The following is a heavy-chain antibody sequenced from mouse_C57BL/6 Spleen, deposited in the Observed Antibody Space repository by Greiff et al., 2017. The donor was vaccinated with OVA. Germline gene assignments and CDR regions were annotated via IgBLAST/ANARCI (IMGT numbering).Heavy chain of an antibody. CDR2: IYPGSGST. Sequence: QVQLQQPGAELVKPGASVKMSCKASGYTFTSYWITWVKQRPGQGLEWIGDIYPGSGSTNYNEKFKSKATLTVVTSSSTAYMQLSSLTSEDSAVYYCASRPDYWGQGTTLTVSS. V-gene: IGHV1-55*01. CDR1: GYTFTSYW. J-gene: IGHJ2*01. CDR3: ASRPDY.